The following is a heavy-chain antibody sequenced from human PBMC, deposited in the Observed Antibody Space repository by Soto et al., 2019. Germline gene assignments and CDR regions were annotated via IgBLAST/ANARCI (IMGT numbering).Heavy chain of an antibody. D-gene: IGHD2-15*01. CDR2: IYYSGST. V-gene: IGHV4-39*01. CDR3: ARHEIVASGDYGMDV. Sequence: QLQLQESGPGLVKPSETLSLTCTVSGGSISSSSYYWGWIRQPPGKGLEWIGRIYYSGSTYYNPSLKSRVTISVDTSKNQFSLKLSSVTAADTAVYYCARHEIVASGDYGMDVWGQGTTVTVSS. J-gene: IGHJ6*02. CDR1: GGSISSSSYY.